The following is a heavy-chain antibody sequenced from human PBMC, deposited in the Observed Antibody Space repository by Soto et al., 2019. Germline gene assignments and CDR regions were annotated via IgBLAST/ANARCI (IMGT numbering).Heavy chain of an antibody. CDR2: INPSGGST. CDR1: GYTFTSYY. D-gene: IGHD6-6*01. CDR3: ARRMYSSSSYNWFDP. J-gene: IGHJ5*02. Sequence: ASVKVSCKASGYTFTSYYMHCVRQAPGQGLEWMGIINPSGGSTSYAQKFQGRVTMTRDTSTSTVYMELSSLRSEDTAVYYCARRMYSSSSYNWFDPWGQGTLVTVSS. V-gene: IGHV1-46*01.